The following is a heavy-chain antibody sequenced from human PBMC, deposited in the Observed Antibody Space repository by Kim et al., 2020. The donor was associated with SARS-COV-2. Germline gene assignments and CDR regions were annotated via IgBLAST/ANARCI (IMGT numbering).Heavy chain of an antibody. Sequence: GGSLRLSCAASGFTFSSYAMHWVRQAPGKGLEWVAVISYDGSNKYYADSVKGRFTISRDNSKNTLYLQMNSLRAEDTAVYYCARDGAMVRGVHTDYGMDVWGQGTTVTVSS. D-gene: IGHD3-10*01. CDR3: ARDGAMVRGVHTDYGMDV. J-gene: IGHJ6*02. CDR2: ISYDGSNK. CDR1: GFTFSSYA. V-gene: IGHV3-30*04.